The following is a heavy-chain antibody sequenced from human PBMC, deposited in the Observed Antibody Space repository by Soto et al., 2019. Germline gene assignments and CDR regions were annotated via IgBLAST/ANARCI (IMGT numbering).Heavy chain of an antibody. D-gene: IGHD7-27*01. CDR3: ARDPLTGDSWALDI. CDR1: GFTFSSYW. V-gene: IGHV3-7*03. CDR2: IKQDGSEK. Sequence: GGSLRLSCAASGFTFSSYWMSWVRQAQGKGLEWVANIKQDGSEKDYVDSVKGRFTISRDNAENSLYLQMNSLRAEDTAVYYCARDPLTGDSWALDIWGQGTMVTVSS. J-gene: IGHJ3*02.